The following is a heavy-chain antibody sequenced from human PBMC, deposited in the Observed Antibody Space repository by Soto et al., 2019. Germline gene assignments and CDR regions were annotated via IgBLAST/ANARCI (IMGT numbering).Heavy chain of an antibody. CDR2: INDYGTTI. CDR1: GFNLGSYW. D-gene: IGHD1-1*01. CDR3: ARGGLDPFDY. V-gene: IGHV3-74*01. J-gene: IGHJ4*02. Sequence: EVQLVESGGGLVQPGGSLRLSCAASGFNLGSYWMHWVRQAPGKGLVWVSRINDYGTTINYAESVEGRFTISRDDAKSEVYLQMTNLRAEDTAVYYCARGGLDPFDYWGQGALVNVSS.